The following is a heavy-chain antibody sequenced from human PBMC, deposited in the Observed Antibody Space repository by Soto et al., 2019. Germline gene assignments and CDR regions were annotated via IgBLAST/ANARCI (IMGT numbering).Heavy chain of an antibody. CDR1: GYTFTGYY. J-gene: IGHJ6*02. V-gene: IGHV1-2*02. D-gene: IGHD3-16*02. Sequence: QVQLVQSGAEVKEPGASVKVSCKASGYTFTGYYRYWVRQAPGQGLEWIGWVNPNSGATNYAQKFQGRVTMTRDRSISTAYLELSSLRSDDTAVYYCARSLGGNSYYYYGVDLWGQGTTVTVSS. CDR2: VNPNSGAT. CDR3: ARSLGGNSYYYYGVDL.